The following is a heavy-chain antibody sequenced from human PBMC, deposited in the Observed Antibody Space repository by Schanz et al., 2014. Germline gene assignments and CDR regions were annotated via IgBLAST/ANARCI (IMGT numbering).Heavy chain of an antibody. CDR2: ISSKGDMT. V-gene: IGHV3-64*01. CDR3: AKSLESCPGGRCSRGYFDY. Sequence: EVQLVESGGGLVQPGGSLRLSCAASGFTFSTSTMHWVRQAPGKGLEYVSSISSKGDMTFYGNSVKGRFTISRDNSKNTLYLQLGSLSAEDTAVYFCAKSLESCPGGRCSRGYFDYWGQGTLVTVSS. D-gene: IGHD2-8*02. CDR1: GFTFSTST. J-gene: IGHJ4*02.